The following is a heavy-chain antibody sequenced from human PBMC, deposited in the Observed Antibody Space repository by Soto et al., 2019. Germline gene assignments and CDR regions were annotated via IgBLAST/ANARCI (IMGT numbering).Heavy chain of an antibody. CDR1: GYTFTSYY. CDR3: ARGYYYDSSGNLAY. Sequence: ASVKVSCKASGYTFTSYYIHWVRQAPGQGLEWMGWINPHNGGTNHAQKFQGRVTMTRDTSISTAYMELSRLRSDDTAVYYCARGYYYDSSGNLAYWGQGTLVTVSS. D-gene: IGHD3-22*01. CDR2: INPHNGGT. V-gene: IGHV1-2*02. J-gene: IGHJ4*02.